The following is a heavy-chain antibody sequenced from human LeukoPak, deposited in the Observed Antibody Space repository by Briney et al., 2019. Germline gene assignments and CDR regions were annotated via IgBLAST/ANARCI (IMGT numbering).Heavy chain of an antibody. CDR2: IYYSGST. Sequence: PSETLSLTCTVSGGSISSSSYYWGWIRQPPGKGLEWIGSIYYSGSTYYNPSLKSRVTISVYTSKNQFSLKLSSVTAADTAVYYCARGHYYDSSGYVDYWGQGTLVTVSS. V-gene: IGHV4-39*07. CDR3: ARGHYYDSSGYVDY. CDR1: GGSISSSSYY. D-gene: IGHD3-22*01. J-gene: IGHJ4*02.